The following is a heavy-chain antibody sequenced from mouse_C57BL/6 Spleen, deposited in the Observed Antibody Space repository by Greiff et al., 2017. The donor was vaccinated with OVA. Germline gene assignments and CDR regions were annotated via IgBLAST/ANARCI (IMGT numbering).Heavy chain of an antibody. D-gene: IGHD2-4*01. CDR3: ARSDYDLGFAD. CDR1: GYAFSSSW. Sequence: VQLQQSGPELVKPGASVKISCKASGYAFSSSWMNWVKQRPGKGLEWIGRIYPGDGDTNYNGKFKGKATLTADKSSSTAYMQLSSLTSEDSAVYFCARSDYDLGFADWGQGTLVTVSA. V-gene: IGHV1-82*01. CDR2: IYPGDGDT. J-gene: IGHJ3*01.